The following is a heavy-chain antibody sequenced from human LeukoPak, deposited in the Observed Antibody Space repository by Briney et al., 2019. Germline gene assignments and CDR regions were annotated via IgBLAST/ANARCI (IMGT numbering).Heavy chain of an antibody. Sequence: PGGSLRLSCAASGFTFSSYWMHWVRQAPGKGLVWVSRINSDGSSTSYADSVKGRFTISRDNAKNTLYLQMNSLRAEDTAVYYCARVYGSGWTNPIDYRGQGTLVTVSS. CDR2: INSDGSST. CDR1: GFTFSSYW. V-gene: IGHV3-74*01. CDR3: ARVYGSGWTNPIDY. J-gene: IGHJ4*02. D-gene: IGHD6-19*01.